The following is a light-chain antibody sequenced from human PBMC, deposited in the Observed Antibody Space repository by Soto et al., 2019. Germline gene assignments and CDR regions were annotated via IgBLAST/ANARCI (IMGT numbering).Light chain of an antibody. CDR3: CSYAGSYTVV. CDR2: DVS. J-gene: IGLJ2*01. Sequence: QSVLTQPRSVSGSPGQSVTISCTGTNSDVGGYNYVSWYQQHPGKATKLMIYDVSKRPSGVPDRFSGSKSGNTASLTISGLQAEDEADYYCCSYAGSYTVVFGGGTKLTVL. V-gene: IGLV2-11*01. CDR1: NSDVGGYNY.